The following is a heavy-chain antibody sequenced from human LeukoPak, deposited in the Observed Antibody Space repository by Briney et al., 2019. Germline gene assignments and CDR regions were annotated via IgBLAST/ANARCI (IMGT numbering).Heavy chain of an antibody. Sequence: SETLSLTCAVYGGSFSGYYWSWIRQPPGKGLEWIGEINHSGSTNYNPSLKSRVTISVGTSKNQFSLKPSSVTAADTAVYYCARGVNSSSVVSRVFDYWGQGTLVTVSS. V-gene: IGHV4-34*01. CDR1: GGSFSGYY. J-gene: IGHJ4*02. D-gene: IGHD6-6*01. CDR3: ARGVNSSSVVSRVFDY. CDR2: INHSGST.